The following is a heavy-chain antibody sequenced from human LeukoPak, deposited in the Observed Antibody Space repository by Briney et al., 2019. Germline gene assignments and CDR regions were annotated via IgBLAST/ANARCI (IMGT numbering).Heavy chain of an antibody. V-gene: IGHV4-34*01. CDR3: ATGRNGVVPAPILGVGPWYNYHYMDV. D-gene: IGHD2-2*02. CDR2: IDHSGTA. CDR1: GGSFSGYY. J-gene: IGHJ6*03. Sequence: SETLSLTCVVYGGSFSGYYWSWIRQPPGKGLEWIGEIDHSGTANYNPSLKSRVTMSVDTSKNQFSLMVSSVTAADTAVYYCATGRNGVVPAPILGVGPWYNYHYMDVWGKGTTVSVSS.